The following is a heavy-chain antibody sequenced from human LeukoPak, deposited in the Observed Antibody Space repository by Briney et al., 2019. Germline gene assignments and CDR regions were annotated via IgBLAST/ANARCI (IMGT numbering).Heavy chain of an antibody. CDR2: IITYNGST. V-gene: IGHV1-18*01. Sequence: GASVKVSCKSSGYSFTRYGVSWVRLAPGQGLEWMGSIITYNGSTNFPRKFQGRVTMTADTCTSTVYMELRSLRSDDTAVYYCTSGGWVRASHDFDYWGQGTLVTVSS. D-gene: IGHD6-19*01. CDR3: TSGGWVRASHDFDY. CDR1: GYSFTRYG. J-gene: IGHJ4*02.